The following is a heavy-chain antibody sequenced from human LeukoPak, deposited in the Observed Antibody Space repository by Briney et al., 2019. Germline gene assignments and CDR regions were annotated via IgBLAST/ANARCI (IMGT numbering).Heavy chain of an antibody. CDR1: GYSISRGHY. J-gene: IGHJ4*02. D-gene: IGHD3-10*01. CDR2: IYHSGGT. Sequence: PSETLSLTCAVSGYSISRGHYWGWIRQPPGKGLGWIGSIYHSGGTYYNPSLKSRVTISVDTSKNQFSLKMKSVTAADTAVYYCAGFTPAVDYCSQGTLVTVSS. V-gene: IGHV4-38-2*01. CDR3: AGFTPAVDY.